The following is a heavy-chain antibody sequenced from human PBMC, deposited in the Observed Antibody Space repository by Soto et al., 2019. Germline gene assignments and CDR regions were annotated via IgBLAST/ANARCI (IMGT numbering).Heavy chain of an antibody. V-gene: IGHV1-69*01. CDR3: ARALNDMDRGMGLGF. D-gene: IGHD5-18*01. Sequence: QVCCEASCVILPSYGISCVRQAPGQGLEWMGGIIPIFGTANYAQKFQGRVTITADESTSTAYMELSSLRSEDTAVYDFARALNDMDRGMGLGFWGQGNLVIFSS. J-gene: IGHJ4*02. CDR1: CVILPSYG. CDR2: IIPIFGTA.